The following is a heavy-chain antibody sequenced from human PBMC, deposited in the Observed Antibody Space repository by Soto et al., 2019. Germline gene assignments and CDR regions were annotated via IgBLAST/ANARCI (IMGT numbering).Heavy chain of an antibody. D-gene: IGHD6-6*01. CDR1: GYTFTGYY. V-gene: IGHV1-2*02. CDR2: INPNSGGI. Sequence: ASVKVSCKASGYTFTGYYMHWVRQAPGQGLEWMGWINPNSGGINYAQKFQGRVTMTRDTSISTAYMELSRLRSDDTAVYYCARVRNSSPFYYYYGMDVWGQGTTVTVS. CDR3: ARVRNSSPFYYYYGMDV. J-gene: IGHJ6*02.